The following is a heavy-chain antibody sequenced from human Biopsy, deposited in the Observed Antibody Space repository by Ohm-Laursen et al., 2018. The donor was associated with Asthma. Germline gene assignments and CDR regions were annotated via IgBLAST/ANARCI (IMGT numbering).Heavy chain of an antibody. CDR1: GYTFNSAG. D-gene: IGHD3-10*01. CDR2: ISVYNGNT. CDR3: ARAVDYSHYYGIDV. J-gene: IGHJ6*02. Sequence: ASVKVSCKTSGYTFNSAGITWVRQAPGQGLEWMGWISVYNGNTKVAQKPQDRVTMITDTSTSTAYMELRSLRSDDTAVYLCARAVDYSHYYGIDVWGQGTTVTVS. V-gene: IGHV1-18*01.